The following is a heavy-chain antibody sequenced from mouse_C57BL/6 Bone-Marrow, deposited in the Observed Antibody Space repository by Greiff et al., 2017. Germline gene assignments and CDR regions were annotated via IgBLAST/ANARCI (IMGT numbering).Heavy chain of an antibody. J-gene: IGHJ2*01. Sequence: QVQLQQPGAELVRPGTSVKLSCKASGYTFTSYWMHWVKQRPGQGLEWIGVIDPSDSYTNYNQKFKGKATLTVDTSSSTAYMQLSSLTSEDSAVYYCARDLYGSSPFDYWGQGTTLTVSS. V-gene: IGHV1-59*01. CDR1: GYTFTSYW. CDR3: ARDLYGSSPFDY. CDR2: IDPSDSYT. D-gene: IGHD1-1*01.